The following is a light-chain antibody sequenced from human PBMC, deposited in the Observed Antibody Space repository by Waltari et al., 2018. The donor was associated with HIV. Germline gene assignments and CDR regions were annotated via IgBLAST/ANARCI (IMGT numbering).Light chain of an antibody. Sequence: QSALTQPRSVSGSPGQSVTISCTGTSSDVGGYNYVSWYQQHPGKAPKLMIYDVSKRPSCVPDRCSGSKSGNTASLTISGLQAEDEADYYCCSYAGSYTVYVFGTGTKVTVL. CDR2: DVS. CDR1: SSDVGGYNY. CDR3: CSYAGSYTVYV. J-gene: IGLJ1*01. V-gene: IGLV2-11*01.